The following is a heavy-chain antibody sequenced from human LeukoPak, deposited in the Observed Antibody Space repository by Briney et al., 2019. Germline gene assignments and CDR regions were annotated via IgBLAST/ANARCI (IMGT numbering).Heavy chain of an antibody. CDR2: IIPIFGTA. CDR1: GYTFTGYY. V-gene: IGHV1-69*13. J-gene: IGHJ4*02. Sequence: SMKVSCKASGYTFTGYYMHWVRQAPGQGLEWMGGIIPIFGTANYAQKFQGRVTITADESTSTAYMELSSLRSEDTAVYYCARSSMVRGVIIPSFEYYFDYWGQGTLVTVSS. D-gene: IGHD3-10*01. CDR3: ARSSMVRGVIIPSFEYYFDY.